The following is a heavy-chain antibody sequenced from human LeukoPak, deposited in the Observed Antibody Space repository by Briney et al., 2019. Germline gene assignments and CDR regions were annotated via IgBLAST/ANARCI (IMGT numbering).Heavy chain of an antibody. CDR3: AKDDRWLQFCC. CDR2: INSSGSTI. Sequence: GGSLRLSCAASGFTFSSYEMNWVRQAPGKGLEWVSYINSSGSTIYYADSVKGRFTISRDNAKNSLYLQMNSLRAEDTAVYYCAKDDRWLQFCCWGQGTLVTVSA. V-gene: IGHV3-48*03. CDR1: GFTFSSYE. D-gene: IGHD5-24*01. J-gene: IGHJ4*02.